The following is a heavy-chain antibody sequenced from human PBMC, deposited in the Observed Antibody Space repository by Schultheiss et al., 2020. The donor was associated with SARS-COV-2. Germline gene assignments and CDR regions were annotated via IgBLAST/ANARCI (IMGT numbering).Heavy chain of an antibody. V-gene: IGHV3-30*02. CDR2: IRYDGSNK. CDR1: GFTFSSYG. D-gene: IGHD3-3*01. Sequence: GESLKISCAASGFTFSSYGMHWVRQAPGKGLEWVAFIRYDGSNKYYADSVKGRFTISRDNSKNTLYLQMNSLRAEDTAVYYCAKDLKFWSGYYTGGMDVWGQGTTVTVSS. J-gene: IGHJ6*02. CDR3: AKDLKFWSGYYTGGMDV.